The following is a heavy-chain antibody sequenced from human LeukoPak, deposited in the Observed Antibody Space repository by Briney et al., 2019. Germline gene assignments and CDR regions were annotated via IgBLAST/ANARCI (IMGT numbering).Heavy chain of an antibody. CDR3: ARGARDGYIIDY. CDR1: GFTFSSYG. D-gene: IGHD5-24*01. J-gene: IGHJ4*02. Sequence: GGSLRLSCAASGFTFSSYGMHWVRQAPGKGLEWVAVISYDGSNKYYADSVKGRFTISRDNSKNTLYLQMNSLRAEDTAVYYCARGARDGYIIDYWGQGTLVTVSS. CDR2: ISYDGSNK. V-gene: IGHV3-33*01.